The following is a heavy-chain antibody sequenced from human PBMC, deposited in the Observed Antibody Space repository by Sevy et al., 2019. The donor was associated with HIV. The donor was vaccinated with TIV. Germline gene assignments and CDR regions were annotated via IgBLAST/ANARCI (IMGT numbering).Heavy chain of an antibody. D-gene: IGHD2-15*01. CDR3: TRGVGLTDYGMDV. CDR2: IYYNVRI. J-gene: IGHJ6*02. V-gene: IGHV4-61*01. CDR1: GGSVSSDTYY. Sequence: SETLSLTCTVSGGSVSSDTYYWTWIRQPPGKGLEFIGYIYYNVRINYNPSLKSRVTISVDASKNQFSLKVTSVTAADTAFYYCTRGVGLTDYGMDVWGQGTTVTVSS.